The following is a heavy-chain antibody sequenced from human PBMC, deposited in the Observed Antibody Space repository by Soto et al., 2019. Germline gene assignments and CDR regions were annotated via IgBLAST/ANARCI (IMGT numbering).Heavy chain of an antibody. V-gene: IGHV3-30*03. D-gene: IGHD6-19*01. J-gene: IGHJ4*02. CDR2: ISGYGSDK. CDR1: GFSFSDFG. CDR3: VRGTAVARQHFAN. Sequence: QVQLVESGGGVVQPARSLRLSCATSGFSFSDFGMHWVRQAPGKGLEWVATISGYGSDKYYPGSVQGRFTISRDNSKNALYLQMSSLRTDDTAVYYCVRGTAVARQHFANWGQGTLVSVSS.